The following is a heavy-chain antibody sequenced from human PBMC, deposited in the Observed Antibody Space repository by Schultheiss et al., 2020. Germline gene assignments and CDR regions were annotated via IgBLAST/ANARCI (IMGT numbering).Heavy chain of an antibody. D-gene: IGHD4-17*01. CDR1: GGSISSYY. Sequence: SETLSLTFTVSGGSISSYYWSWIRQPPGKGLEWIGYIYYSGSTNYNPSLKSRVTISVDTSKNQFSLKLSSVTAADTAVYYCARVGGDYVEGAFDIWGQGTMVTVSS. V-gene: IGHV4-59*01. CDR2: IYYSGST. J-gene: IGHJ3*02. CDR3: ARVGGDYVEGAFDI.